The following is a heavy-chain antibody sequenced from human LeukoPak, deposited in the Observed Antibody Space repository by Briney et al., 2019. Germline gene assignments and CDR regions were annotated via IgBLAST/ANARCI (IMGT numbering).Heavy chain of an antibody. V-gene: IGHV3-21*04. CDR1: GFTFSSYS. Sequence: GGSLRLSCAASGFTFSSYSMNWVRQAPGKGLEWVSSISSSSSYTNYADSVKGRFTISRDNARNSLYQQMNSLRAEDTAVYYCASLSSSWYSSKDFQHWGHGTLVSVAS. J-gene: IGHJ1*01. D-gene: IGHD6-13*01. CDR2: ISSSSSYT. CDR3: ASLSSSWYSSKDFQH.